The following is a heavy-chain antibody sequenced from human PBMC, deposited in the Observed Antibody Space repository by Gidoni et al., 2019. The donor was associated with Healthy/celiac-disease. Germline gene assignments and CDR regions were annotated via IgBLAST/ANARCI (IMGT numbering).Heavy chain of an antibody. CDR3: AGQTYYYDSSGPGTFDI. CDR1: GYTFTSYG. Sequence: QVQLVQSGAEVKKPGASVKVSCKDSGYTFTSYGISWVRQAPGQGLEWMGWISAYNGNTNYAQKLQGRVTMTTDTSTSTAYMELRSLRSDDTAVYYCAGQTYYYDSSGPGTFDIWGQGTMVTVSS. CDR2: ISAYNGNT. J-gene: IGHJ3*02. D-gene: IGHD3-22*01. V-gene: IGHV1-18*04.